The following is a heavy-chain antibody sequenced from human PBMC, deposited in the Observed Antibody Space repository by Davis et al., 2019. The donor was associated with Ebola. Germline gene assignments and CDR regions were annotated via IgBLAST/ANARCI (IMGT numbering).Heavy chain of an antibody. D-gene: IGHD5-12*01. CDR1: GDSVSGSSGA. V-gene: IGHV6-1*01. J-gene: IGHJ5*02. CDR2: TYYNSKWYN. Sequence: HSQTLSLTCAISGDSVSGSSGAWNWIRQSPSRGLEWLGRTYYNSKWYNDYAASVKSRITVNPDTSKNQFSLLLKSVTPDDTAVYYCTRGWLRGWFDPWGQGTQVIVSS. CDR3: TRGWLRGWFDP.